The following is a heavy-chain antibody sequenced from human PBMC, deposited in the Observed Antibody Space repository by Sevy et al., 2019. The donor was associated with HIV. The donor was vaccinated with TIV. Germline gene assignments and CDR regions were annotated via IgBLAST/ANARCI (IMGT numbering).Heavy chain of an antibody. J-gene: IGHJ4*02. CDR2: IYSGGGT. CDR1: GFTVSSHY. D-gene: IGHD4-17*01. CDR3: ARGGLYGAKVGYYFDY. Sequence: GGSLRLSCAASGFTVSSHYMTWVRQAPGKGLEWVSGIYSGGGTYYADSVKGRFTISRDTSKNTLYLQIKSLRAVDTAVYYCARGGLYGAKVGYYFDYWGQGTLVTVSS. V-gene: IGHV3-53*01.